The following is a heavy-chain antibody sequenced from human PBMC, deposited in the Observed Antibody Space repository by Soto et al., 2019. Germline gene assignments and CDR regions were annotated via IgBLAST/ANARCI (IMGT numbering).Heavy chain of an antibody. D-gene: IGHD3-22*01. CDR2: INPNNGNT. CDR3: ARDTYGNVYDSMGP. V-gene: IGHV1-18*04. J-gene: IGHJ5*02. Sequence: ASVKVACKSSGYPVNTYYLHWVRQAPGQGLEWMGWINPNNGNTNYTQKFQGRVTMTTDTSTSTAYMEVRSLRSDDTAVYYCARDTYGNVYDSMGPWGQGTLVTVSS. CDR1: GYPVNTYY.